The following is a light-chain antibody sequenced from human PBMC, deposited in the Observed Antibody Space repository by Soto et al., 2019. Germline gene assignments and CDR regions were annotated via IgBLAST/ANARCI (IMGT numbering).Light chain of an antibody. CDR3: QQCFWHWT. V-gene: IGKV1-9*01. Sequence: DIKITQSPSSLSASVGDRVTITCRASQGIINYLAWYQQKPGKDPNLLISDASTLESGVPSRFGGSGSGKEFTLSITSLQPDDFATYYCQQCFWHWTFGQGTKVDI. J-gene: IGKJ1*01. CDR1: QGIINY. CDR2: DAS.